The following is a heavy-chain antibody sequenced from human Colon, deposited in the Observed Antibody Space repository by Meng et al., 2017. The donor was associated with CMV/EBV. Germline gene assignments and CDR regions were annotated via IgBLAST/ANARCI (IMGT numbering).Heavy chain of an antibody. V-gene: IGHV3-23*01. J-gene: IGHJ4*02. CDR3: ANPPPGLGYCSGGSCESGY. Sequence: GWSLRLSCAASGFTFSSYAMSWVRQAPGKGLEWVSAISGSGGSTYYADSVKGRFTISRDNSKNTLYLQMNSLRAEDTAVYYCANPPPGLGYCSGGSCESGYWGQGTLVTVSS. CDR1: GFTFSSYA. CDR2: ISGSGGST. D-gene: IGHD2-15*01.